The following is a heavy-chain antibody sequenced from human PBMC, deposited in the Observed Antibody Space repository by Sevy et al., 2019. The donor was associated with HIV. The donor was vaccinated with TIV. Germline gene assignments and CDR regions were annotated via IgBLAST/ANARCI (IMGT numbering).Heavy chain of an antibody. CDR3: AAGGYYGSGSYYAWGAFDI. D-gene: IGHD3-10*01. Sequence: ASVKVSCKASGFTFTSSAMQWVRQARGQRLEWIGWIVVGSGNTNYAQKFQERVTITRDMSTSTAYMELSSLRSEGTAVYYGAAGGYYGSGSYYAWGAFDIWGQGTMVTVSS. CDR2: IVVGSGNT. CDR1: GFTFTSSA. V-gene: IGHV1-58*02. J-gene: IGHJ3*02.